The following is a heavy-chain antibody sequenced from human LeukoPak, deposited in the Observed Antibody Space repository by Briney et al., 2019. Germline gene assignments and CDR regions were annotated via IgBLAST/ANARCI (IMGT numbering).Heavy chain of an antibody. D-gene: IGHD3-16*01. CDR1: GFTFSNYG. J-gene: IGHJ2*01. Sequence: GGSLRLSCAASGFTFSNYGMHWVRQAPGKGLEWVALISYDGTNHYYADSVKGRFTISRDSFKNTLYLQMNNLRVEDTAVYYCAKDRGTISESFWYFHLWGRGAPVTVSS. CDR3: AKDRGTISESFWYFHL. CDR2: ISYDGTNH. V-gene: IGHV3-30*18.